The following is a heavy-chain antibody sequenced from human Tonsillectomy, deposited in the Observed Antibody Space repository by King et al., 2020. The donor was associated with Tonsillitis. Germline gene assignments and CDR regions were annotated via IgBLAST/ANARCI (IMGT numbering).Heavy chain of an antibody. J-gene: IGHJ4*02. Sequence: VQLQESGPGLVKSSETLSLTCTVSGGSISSYYWNWIRQPPGKGLEWIGYIYYSGSTHYNPSLKSRVTISVDTSKKQFSLTVSSVTAADTAVYYCARAVGYNFGTWHYFDYWGQGTLVTVSS. CDR3: ARAVGYNFGTWHYFDY. CDR2: IYYSGST. D-gene: IGHD5-24*01. CDR1: GGSISSYY. V-gene: IGHV4-59*01.